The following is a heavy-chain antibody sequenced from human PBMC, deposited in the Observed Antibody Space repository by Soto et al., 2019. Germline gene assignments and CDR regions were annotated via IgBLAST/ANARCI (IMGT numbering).Heavy chain of an antibody. D-gene: IGHD6-13*01. Sequence: PGGSLRLSCAASGFTFSSYAMSWVRQAPGKGLEWVSATSGSGGSTYYADSVKGRFTISRDNSKNTLYLQMNSLRAEDTAVYYCAKDPPTPTVYSSSWTAYFDYWGQGTLVTVSS. J-gene: IGHJ4*02. CDR1: GFTFSSYA. CDR2: TSGSGGST. CDR3: AKDPPTPTVYSSSWTAYFDY. V-gene: IGHV3-23*01.